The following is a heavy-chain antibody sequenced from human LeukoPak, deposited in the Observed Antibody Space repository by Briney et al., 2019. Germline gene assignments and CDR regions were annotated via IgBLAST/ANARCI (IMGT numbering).Heavy chain of an antibody. D-gene: IGHD2-15*01. V-gene: IGHV3-20*04. CDR1: GFTFSSYG. CDR3: ARVSSDCSGGSCYSEKDY. Sequence: PGGSLRLSCAASGFTFSSYGMSWVRQAPGKGLEWVSGINWNGGSTGYADSVKGRFTISRDNAKNSLYLQMNSLRAEDTALYYCARVSSDCSGGSCYSEKDYWGQGTLVTVSS. CDR2: INWNGGST. J-gene: IGHJ4*02.